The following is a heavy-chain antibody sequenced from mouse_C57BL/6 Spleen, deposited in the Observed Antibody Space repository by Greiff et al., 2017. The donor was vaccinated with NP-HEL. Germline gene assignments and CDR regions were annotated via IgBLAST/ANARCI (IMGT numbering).Heavy chain of an antibody. J-gene: IGHJ1*03. CDR1: GYTFTSYW. Sequence: QQSCKASGYTFTSYWMQWVKQRPGQGLEWIGEIDPSDSYTNYNQKFKGKATLTVDTSSSTAYMQLSSLTSEDSAVYYCATGGSSSDWYFDVWGTGTTVTVSS. CDR3: ATGGSSSDWYFDV. V-gene: IGHV1-50*01. D-gene: IGHD1-1*01. CDR2: IDPSDSYT.